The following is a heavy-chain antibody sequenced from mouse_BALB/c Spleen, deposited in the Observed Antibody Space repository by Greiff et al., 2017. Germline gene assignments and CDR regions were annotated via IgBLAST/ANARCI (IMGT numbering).Heavy chain of an antibody. D-gene: IGHD2-3*01. Sequence: VQLQQSGPGLVQPSQSLSITCTVSGFSLTSYGVHWVRQSPGKGLEWLGVIWSGGSTDYNAAFISRLSISKDNSKSQVFFKMTSLQANDTAIYYCARIYDGAMDYWGQGTSVTVSS. J-gene: IGHJ4*01. CDR1: GFSLTSYG. CDR3: ARIYDGAMDY. V-gene: IGHV2-2*02. CDR2: IWSGGST.